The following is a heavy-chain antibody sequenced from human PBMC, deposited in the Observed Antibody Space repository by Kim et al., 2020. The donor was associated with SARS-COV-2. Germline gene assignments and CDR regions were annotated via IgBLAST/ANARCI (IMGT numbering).Heavy chain of an antibody. CDR3: ARHPKSAYYYDSSGYYWPKRPPPPTVAFDI. V-gene: IGHV4-39*01. D-gene: IGHD3-22*01. CDR1: GGSISSSSYY. Sequence: SETLSLTCTVSGGSISSSSYYWGWIRQPPGKGLEWIGSIYYSGSTYYNPSLKSRVTISVDTSKNQFSLKLSSVTAADTAVYYCARHPKSAYYYDSSGYYWPKRPPPPTVAFDIWGQGTMVTVSS. J-gene: IGHJ3*02. CDR2: IYYSGST.